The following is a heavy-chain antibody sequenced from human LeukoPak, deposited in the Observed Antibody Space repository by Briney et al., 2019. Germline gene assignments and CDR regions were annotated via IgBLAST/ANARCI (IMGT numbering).Heavy chain of an antibody. Sequence: TGGSLRLSCAASGFTSSSFTMHWVRQAPGKGLEWVSSISSGSGYIYYADSVKGRFTISRDNAKNSLSLQMNSLRAEDTAVYYCARELYSGYGRFDYWGQGTLVTVSS. V-gene: IGHV3-21*01. D-gene: IGHD5-12*01. CDR1: GFTSSSFT. CDR3: ARELYSGYGRFDY. CDR2: ISSGSGYI. J-gene: IGHJ4*02.